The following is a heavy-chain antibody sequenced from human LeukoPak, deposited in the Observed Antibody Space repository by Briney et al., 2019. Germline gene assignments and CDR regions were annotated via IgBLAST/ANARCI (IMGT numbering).Heavy chain of an antibody. CDR2: ISGSGDNT. Sequence: GGSLRLSCAVSGFTFSSYAMNWVRQAPGKGLEWVSTISGSGDNTFYADSVKGRFTISRDNSKNTLYLQMNSLRAEDTAVFFCASRDPCSGGTCYGLGYWGQGTLVTVSS. D-gene: IGHD2-15*01. V-gene: IGHV3-23*01. CDR3: ASRDPCSGGTCYGLGY. J-gene: IGHJ4*02. CDR1: GFTFSSYA.